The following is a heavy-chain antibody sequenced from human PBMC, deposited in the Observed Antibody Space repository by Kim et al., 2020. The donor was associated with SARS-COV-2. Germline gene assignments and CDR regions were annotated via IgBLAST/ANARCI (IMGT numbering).Heavy chain of an antibody. D-gene: IGHD3-22*01. Sequence: QGRVTITRDTAASTAYMELSSLRSEDTAVYYCARGGRYYYDSSGYAHFDYWGQGTLVTVSS. V-gene: IGHV1-3*01. J-gene: IGHJ4*02. CDR3: ARGGRYYYDSSGYAHFDY.